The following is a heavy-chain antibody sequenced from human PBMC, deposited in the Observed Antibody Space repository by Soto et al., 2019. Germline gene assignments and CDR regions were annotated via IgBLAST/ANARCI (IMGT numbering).Heavy chain of an antibody. CDR3: ARRWGAAFDY. CDR1: GASVSHGY. D-gene: IGHD1-26*01. V-gene: IGHV4-59*08. J-gene: IGHJ4*02. CDR2: MYFGGSF. Sequence: SETLSLTCNVSGASVSHGYWSWIRQPPGKGLEWIGFMYFGGSFNYNPSLTSRATISVETSNNQFSLKLSSVTAADTAVYYCARRWGAAFDYWGQGTLVTVSS.